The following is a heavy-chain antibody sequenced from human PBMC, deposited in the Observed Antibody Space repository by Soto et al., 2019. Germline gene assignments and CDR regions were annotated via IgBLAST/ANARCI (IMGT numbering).Heavy chain of an antibody. CDR2: INPSDGNT. J-gene: IGHJ6*02. CDR3: ATSITIFGVVIQYYYYGMDV. D-gene: IGHD3-3*01. Sequence: ASVKVSCKASGYTFTSYAMHWVRQAPGQRLEWMGIINPSDGNTNYAQKFQGRVTMTRDTSTSTVYMELSSLRSEDTAVYYCATSITIFGVVIQYYYYGMDVWGQGTTVTVSS. CDR1: GYTFTSYA. V-gene: IGHV1-46*01.